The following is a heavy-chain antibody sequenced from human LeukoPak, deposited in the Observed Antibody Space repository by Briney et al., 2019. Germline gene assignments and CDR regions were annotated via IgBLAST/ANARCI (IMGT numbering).Heavy chain of an antibody. CDR1: GFTFSNAW. Sequence: PGGSLRLSCAASGFTFSNAWMSWVRQAPGKGLEWVGRIKSKTDGGTTDYAAPVKGRFTISRDDSKNTLYLQMNSLKTEDTAVYYCTTDPYDSSGYYSLVGYWGQGTLVTASS. D-gene: IGHD3-22*01. V-gene: IGHV3-15*01. CDR2: IKSKTDGGTT. J-gene: IGHJ4*02. CDR3: TTDPYDSSGYYSLVGY.